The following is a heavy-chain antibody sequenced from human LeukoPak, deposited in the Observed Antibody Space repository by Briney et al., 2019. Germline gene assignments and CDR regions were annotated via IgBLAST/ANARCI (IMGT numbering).Heavy chain of an antibody. D-gene: IGHD1-1*01. Sequence: GGSLRLSCAASGFTFSDYYMSWIRQAPGKGLEWVSYISSSGSTIYYADSVKGRFTISRDNAKNSLYLQMNSLRAEDTAVYYCARVQPPGPEALFGYWGQGTLVTVSS. CDR1: GFTFSDYY. CDR3: ARVQPPGPEALFGY. V-gene: IGHV3-11*01. J-gene: IGHJ4*02. CDR2: ISSSGSTI.